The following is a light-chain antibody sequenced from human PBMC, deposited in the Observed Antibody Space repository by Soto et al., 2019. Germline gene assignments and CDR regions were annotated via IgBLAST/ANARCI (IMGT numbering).Light chain of an antibody. CDR3: AAWDDSLSGVV. Sequence: QSVLTQPPSASWTPGQRVTISCSGSSSNIGSNYVYWYQQLPGTAPKLLIDRNNQRPSGVPDRFSGSKSVTSASLAISGLRSEDEADYYCAAWDDSLSGVVFGGGTKLTVL. J-gene: IGLJ2*01. CDR2: RNN. V-gene: IGLV1-47*01. CDR1: SSNIGSNY.